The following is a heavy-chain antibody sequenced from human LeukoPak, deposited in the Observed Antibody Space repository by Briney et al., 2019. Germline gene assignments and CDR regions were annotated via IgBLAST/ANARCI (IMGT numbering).Heavy chain of an antibody. D-gene: IGHD3-22*01. J-gene: IGHJ4*02. CDR3: ARDSYASSGSYFYLKLLDY. Sequence: SAKVSCMASGGTFSSYATSCVRQAPAQGLEWMGKIIPILSITNYAQKYQGRVTMTTDTSTNTAYLELRSLGFDVTAVYYCARDSYASSGSYFYLKLLDYWGQGTLVTVSS. CDR2: IIPILSIT. CDR1: GGTFSSYA. V-gene: IGHV1-69*04.